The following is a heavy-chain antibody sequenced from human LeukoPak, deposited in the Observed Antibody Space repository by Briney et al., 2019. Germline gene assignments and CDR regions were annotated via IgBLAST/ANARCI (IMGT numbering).Heavy chain of an antibody. CDR1: GGSFSGYY. Sequence: PSETLSLTCAVYGGSFSGYYWSWIRQPPGKGLEWIGEINHSGSTNYSPSLKSRVTISVDTSKNQFSLKLSSVTAADTAVYYCARHNPMYYYDSSGYSRGRPGLDYWGQGTLVTVSS. J-gene: IGHJ4*02. D-gene: IGHD3-22*01. V-gene: IGHV4-34*01. CDR3: ARHNPMYYYDSSGYSRGRPGLDY. CDR2: INHSGST.